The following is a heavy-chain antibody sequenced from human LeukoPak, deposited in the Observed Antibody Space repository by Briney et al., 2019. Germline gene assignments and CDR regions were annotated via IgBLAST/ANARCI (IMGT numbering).Heavy chain of an antibody. Sequence: SVKVSCKASGGTFSSYTISWVRQAPGQGLEWMGRIIPILGIANYAQKFQGRVTITADKSTSTAYMELSSLRSEDTAVYYCAREVAGSYYFDYWGQGTLVTVSS. J-gene: IGHJ4*02. CDR3: AREVAGSYYFDY. V-gene: IGHV1-69*04. CDR1: GGTFSSYT. CDR2: IIPILGIA. D-gene: IGHD6-19*01.